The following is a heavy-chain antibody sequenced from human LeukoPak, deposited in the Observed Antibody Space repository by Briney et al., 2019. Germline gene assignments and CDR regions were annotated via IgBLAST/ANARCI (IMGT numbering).Heavy chain of an antibody. V-gene: IGHV3-23*01. J-gene: IGHJ4*02. Sequence: GGSLRLSCAASGFTFSSYAMSWVRQAPGKGLEWVSAISGSGGSTYYADSVKGRFTISRDNSKNTLYLQMNSLRAEDTAVYYCAKAGTAMVDGGEAFDYWGQGTLVTVSS. CDR1: GFTFSSYA. D-gene: IGHD5-18*01. CDR3: AKAGTAMVDGGEAFDY. CDR2: ISGSGGST.